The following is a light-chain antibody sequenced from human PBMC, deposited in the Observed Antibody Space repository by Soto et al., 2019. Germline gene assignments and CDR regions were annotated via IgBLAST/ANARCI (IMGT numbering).Light chain of an antibody. CDR3: LHRSNWPT. J-gene: IGKJ1*01. V-gene: IGKV3-11*01. Sequence: IVLTQSPGTLSVSPGERATLSCRASQSVFDNLAWYQQKPGQAPRLLIYSASTRATGIPARFSGSGSGTDFTLTISSLEPEDSAVYYCLHRSNWPTFGQGTKVDIK. CDR2: SAS. CDR1: QSVFDN.